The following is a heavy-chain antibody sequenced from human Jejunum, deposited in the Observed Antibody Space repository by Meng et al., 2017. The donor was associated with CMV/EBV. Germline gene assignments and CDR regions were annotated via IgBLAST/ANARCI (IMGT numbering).Heavy chain of an antibody. CDR3: ARKEGDI. Sequence: SFAVSGVIFSDYWMSGFRQPPGKGLEWVANINQDGGDKNYVDSVKGRFTISRDNAKKLLFLQMNSLRSEDTAVYYCARKEGDIWGRGTLVTVSS. D-gene: IGHD2-15*01. CDR1: GVIFSDYW. J-gene: IGHJ4*02. CDR2: INQDGGDK. V-gene: IGHV3-7*01.